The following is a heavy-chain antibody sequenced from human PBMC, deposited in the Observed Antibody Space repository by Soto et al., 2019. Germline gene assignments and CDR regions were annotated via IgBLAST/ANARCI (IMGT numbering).Heavy chain of an antibody. J-gene: IGHJ5*02. D-gene: IGHD5-12*01. CDR1: GFTFSSYE. CDR3: ARDLVATTPVNWFDP. Sequence: PGGSLRLSCAASGFTFSSYEMNWVRQAPGKGLEWVSYISSSGSTIYYADSVKGRFTISRDNAKNSLYLQMNSLRAEDTAVYYCARDLVATTPVNWFDPWGQGTLVTVSS. V-gene: IGHV3-48*03. CDR2: ISSSGSTI.